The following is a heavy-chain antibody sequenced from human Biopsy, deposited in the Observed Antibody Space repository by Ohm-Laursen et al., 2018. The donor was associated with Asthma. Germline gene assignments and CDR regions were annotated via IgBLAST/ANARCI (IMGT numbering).Heavy chain of an antibody. CDR3: ARTHERWTSIQDDALDI. D-gene: IGHD4-23*01. J-gene: IGHJ3*02. V-gene: IGHV3-30*03. CDR1: GFTLTTYA. CDR2: ISYDGGNK. Sequence: SLRLSCAASGFTLTTYAIHWVRQAPGKGLEWVAVISYDGGNKFYGDSVKGRFTLSRDNSRNTLYLQMNSLRVEDTAIYYCARTHERWTSIQDDALDIWGQGTMVIVSS.